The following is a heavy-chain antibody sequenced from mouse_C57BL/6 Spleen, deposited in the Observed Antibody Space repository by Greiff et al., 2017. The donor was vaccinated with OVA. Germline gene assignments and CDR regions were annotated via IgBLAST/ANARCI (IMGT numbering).Heavy chain of an antibody. D-gene: IGHD1-1*01. CDR1: GYTFTGYW. Sequence: QVQLKESGAELMKPGASVKLSCKATGYTFTGYWIKWVKQRPGHGLEWIGEILPGSGSTNYNEKFKGKATFTADTSSNTAYMQLSSLTTEDSAIYYCARGLIYYYGSSFAYWGQGTLVTVSA. J-gene: IGHJ3*01. CDR2: ILPGSGST. V-gene: IGHV1-9*01. CDR3: ARGLIYYYGSSFAY.